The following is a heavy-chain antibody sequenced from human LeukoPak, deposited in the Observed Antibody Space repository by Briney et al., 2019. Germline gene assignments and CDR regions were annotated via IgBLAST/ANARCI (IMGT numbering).Heavy chain of an antibody. CDR2: ISAYNGNT. Sequence: ASVKVSCKASGGTFSSYTISWVRQAPGQGLEWMGWISAYNGNTNYAQKLQGRVTMTTDTSTSTAYMELRSLRSDDTAVYYCAREPPLGGNDYWGQGTLVTVSS. CDR1: GGTFSSYT. CDR3: AREPPLGGNDY. V-gene: IGHV1-18*01. J-gene: IGHJ4*02. D-gene: IGHD4-23*01.